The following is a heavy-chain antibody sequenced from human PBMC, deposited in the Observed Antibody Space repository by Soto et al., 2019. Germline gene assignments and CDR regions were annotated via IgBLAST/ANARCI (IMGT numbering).Heavy chain of an antibody. Sequence: SETLSLTYTVSGGSISSYYGSWIRQPPGKGLEWIGYIYYSGSTNYNPSLKSRVTISVDTSKNQFSLKLSSVTAADTAVYYCAGMGGYDDAFDIWGQGTMVTVSS. V-gene: IGHV4-59*08. CDR1: GGSISSYY. CDR3: AGMGGYDDAFDI. CDR2: IYYSGST. D-gene: IGHD5-12*01. J-gene: IGHJ3*02.